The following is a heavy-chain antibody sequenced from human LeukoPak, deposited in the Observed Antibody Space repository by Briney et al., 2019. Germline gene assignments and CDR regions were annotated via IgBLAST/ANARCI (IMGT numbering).Heavy chain of an antibody. V-gene: IGHV4-30-2*01. CDR2: IYHSGST. D-gene: IGHD3-10*01. Sequence: TSETLSLTCAASGGSISSGGYSWSWIRQPPGKGLEWIGYIYHSGSTYYNPSLKSRVTISVDRSKNQFSPKLSSVTAADTAVYYCARDRRGAFDIWGQGTMVTVSS. CDR1: GGSISSGGYS. CDR3: ARDRRGAFDI. J-gene: IGHJ3*02.